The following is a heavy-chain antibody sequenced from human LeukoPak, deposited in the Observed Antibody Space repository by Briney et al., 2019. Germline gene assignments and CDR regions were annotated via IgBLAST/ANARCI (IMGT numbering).Heavy chain of an antibody. CDR3: ARGPWLAYPYYFDY. Sequence: GGSLRLSCAASGFTFTTYAMSWVRQAPGKGLECVSTISGSGTRTFYADSVKGRFTISRDNSKNTLYLQMNSLRAEDTAVYYCARGPWLAYPYYFDYWGQGTLVTVSS. CDR1: GFTFTTYA. CDR2: ISGSGTRT. J-gene: IGHJ4*02. D-gene: IGHD6-19*01. V-gene: IGHV3-23*01.